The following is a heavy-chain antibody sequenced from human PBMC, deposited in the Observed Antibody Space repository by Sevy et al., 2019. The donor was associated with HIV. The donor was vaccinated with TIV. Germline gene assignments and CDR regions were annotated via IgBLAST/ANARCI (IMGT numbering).Heavy chain of an antibody. CDR3: AREGCTKPHDY. CDR2: LSFGCGKI. V-gene: IGHV3-23*01. D-gene: IGHD2-8*01. CDR1: GFDFSIYS. J-gene: IGHJ4*02. Sequence: GGSLRLSCAASGFDFSIYSMSWVRQAPGKGLEWVSTLSFGCGKINYADSLKGRFTISSDNSKSSVYLQMNNMRVEDTAVYYCAREGCTKPHDYWGQGTLVTVSS.